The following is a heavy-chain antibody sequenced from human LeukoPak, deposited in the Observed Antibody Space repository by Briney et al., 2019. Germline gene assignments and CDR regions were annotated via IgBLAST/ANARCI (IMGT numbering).Heavy chain of an antibody. J-gene: IGHJ4*02. V-gene: IGHV4-59*01. CDR3: ARAYCSSTSCYVYFDY. CDR2: IYYSGST. CDR1: GGSISSYY. D-gene: IGHD2-2*01. Sequence: SETLSLTCTVSGGSISSYYWSWTRQPPGKGLEWIGYIYYSGSTNYNPSLKSRVTISVDTSKNQFSLKLSSVTAADTAVYYCARAYCSSTSCYVYFDYWGQGTLVTVSS.